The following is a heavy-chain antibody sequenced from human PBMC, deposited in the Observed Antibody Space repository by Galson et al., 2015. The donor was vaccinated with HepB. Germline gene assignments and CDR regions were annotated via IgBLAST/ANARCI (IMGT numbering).Heavy chain of an antibody. CDR2: VNTANGNT. Sequence: SVKVSCKASGYSFTIYNIHWVRQAPGQRLEWMGWVNTANGNTKYSQKFQDRVTLTRDMSATTAYIELSSLESEDTAVYYCARGGQWPQFYFFDYWGRGTLVTVSS. D-gene: IGHD5-24*01. V-gene: IGHV1-3*04. CDR3: ARGGQWPQFYFFDY. J-gene: IGHJ4*02. CDR1: GYSFTIYN.